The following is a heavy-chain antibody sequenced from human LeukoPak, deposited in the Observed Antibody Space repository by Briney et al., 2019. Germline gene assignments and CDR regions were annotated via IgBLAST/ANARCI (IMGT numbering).Heavy chain of an antibody. J-gene: IGHJ4*02. V-gene: IGHV1-69*13. CDR3: ARLEGATGPFDY. CDR1: GGTFSSYA. Sequence: ASVKVSCKASGGTFSSYAISWVRQAPGQGLEWMGGIIPIFGTANYAQKSQGRVTITADESTSTAYMELSSLRSEDTAVYYCARLEGATGPFDYWGQGTLVTVSS. CDR2: IIPIFGTA. D-gene: IGHD1-26*01.